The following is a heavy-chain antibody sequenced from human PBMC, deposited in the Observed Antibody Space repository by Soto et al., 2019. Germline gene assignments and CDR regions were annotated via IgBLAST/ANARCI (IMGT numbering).Heavy chain of an antibody. V-gene: IGHV3-13*05. CDR1: VFTFSSYD. Sequence: PRWSLRLSCAASVFTFSSYDMHWFRQATGKGLEWVSAIGTAGDPYYPGSVKGRFTISRENAKNSLYLQMNSLRAGDTAVYYCARGGREYGAMVDWYFDLWGRGTLVTVSS. J-gene: IGHJ2*01. CDR3: ARGGREYGAMVDWYFDL. CDR2: IGTAGDP. D-gene: IGHD5-18*01.